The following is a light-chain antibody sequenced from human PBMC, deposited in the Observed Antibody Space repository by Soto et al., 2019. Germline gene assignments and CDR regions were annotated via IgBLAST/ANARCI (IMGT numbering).Light chain of an antibody. CDR2: GAS. Sequence: EIVLTQSPGTLSLSPGERATLSCRASQSVSSSYLAWYQQKPGQAPRLLIYGASTRATGIPDRFSGSGSGTDFTLTISRLEPEEFAVYYCQQYGSSPLTCGQGTRLEIK. CDR3: QQYGSSPLT. CDR1: QSVSSSY. V-gene: IGKV3-20*01. J-gene: IGKJ5*01.